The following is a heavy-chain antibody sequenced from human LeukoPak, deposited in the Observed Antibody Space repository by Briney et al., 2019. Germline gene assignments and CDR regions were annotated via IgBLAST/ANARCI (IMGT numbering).Heavy chain of an antibody. Sequence: GESLKISCQGSGYKFTNYWIGWVRQMPGKGLEWTGIIYPGDSDTRYSPSFQGQVTISADKSINTAYLQWSSLKASDTAIYYCGGGGTFYFMDFWGKGTTVTVSS. V-gene: IGHV5-51*01. J-gene: IGHJ6*03. CDR2: IYPGDSDT. D-gene: IGHD1-26*01. CDR1: GYKFTNYW. CDR3: GGGGTFYFMDF.